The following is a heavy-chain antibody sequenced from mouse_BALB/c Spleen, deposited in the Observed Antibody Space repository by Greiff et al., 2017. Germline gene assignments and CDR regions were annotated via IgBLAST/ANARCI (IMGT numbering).Heavy chain of an antibody. CDR1: GFTFSSYA. CDR3: ARDRDYGSSFDY. V-gene: IGHV5-6-5*01. J-gene: IGHJ2*01. CDR2: ISSGGST. Sequence: EVMLVESGGGLVKPGGSLKLSCAASGFTFSSYAMSWVRQTPEKRLEWVASISSGGSTYYPDSVKGRFTISRDNARNILYLQMSSLGSEDTAMYYCARDRDYGSSFDYWGQGTTLTVSS. D-gene: IGHD1-1*01.